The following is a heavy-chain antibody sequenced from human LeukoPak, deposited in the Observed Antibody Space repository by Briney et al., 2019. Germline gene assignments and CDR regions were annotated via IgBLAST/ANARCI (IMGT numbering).Heavy chain of an antibody. CDR1: GFTVTNYW. D-gene: IGHD3-10*01. Sequence: GGSLRLSCTTSGFTVTNYWMHWVRQAPGKGLVWVSRINSDGSNTNYAGSVKGRFTNSRDNARNTLYLQMNSLRAEDTALYYCGGGFSYYYYTVGYWGQGTLVTVSS. V-gene: IGHV3-74*01. CDR2: INSDGSNT. CDR3: GGGFSYYYYTVGY. J-gene: IGHJ4*02.